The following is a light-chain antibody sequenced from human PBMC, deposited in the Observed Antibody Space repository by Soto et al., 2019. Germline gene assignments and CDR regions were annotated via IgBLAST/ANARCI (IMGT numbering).Light chain of an antibody. CDR3: QQNFTYSPM. V-gene: IGKV1-5*03. J-gene: IGKJ1*01. CDR1: QRIGSW. Sequence: DIQMTQSPSTLSASVGDRVTITCRASQRIGSWLAWYQQKPGKAPKSLIYKASSLESGVPSRFSGSGSGTEFTVTIISVQADDFASYYCQQNFTYSPMFGQRNKVEIK. CDR2: KAS.